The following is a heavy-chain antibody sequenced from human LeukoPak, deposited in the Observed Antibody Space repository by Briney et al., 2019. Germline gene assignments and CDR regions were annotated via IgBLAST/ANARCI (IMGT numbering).Heavy chain of an antibody. Sequence: PSETLSLTCTVSGVSISTSRYYWGWIRQPPGKGLEWIGTIFHSGSTYYNPSLRSRVSISVNTSKNHFSLKLSSVTAADTAVYYCARLGEIVVIPTAITWGQGTLVTVSS. CDR3: ARLGEIVVIPTAIT. D-gene: IGHD2-2*01. V-gene: IGHV4-39*02. CDR1: GVSISTSRYY. J-gene: IGHJ4*02. CDR2: IFHSGST.